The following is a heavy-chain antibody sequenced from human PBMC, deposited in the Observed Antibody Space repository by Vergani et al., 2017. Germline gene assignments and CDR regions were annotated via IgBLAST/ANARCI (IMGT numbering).Heavy chain of an antibody. CDR2: TYYRSKWYN. D-gene: IGHD6-13*01. J-gene: IGHJ4*02. Sequence: QVQLQQSGPGLVTPSQTLLLTCAISGDSVSSNSAAWNRIRQSPSRGLEWLGRTYYRSKWYNDYAVSVKSRITINPDTSKYQFSLRLNSVTPEDTAVYYGAREWEQQLSNWGQGTLVTVSS. CDR3: AREWEQQLSN. V-gene: IGHV6-1*01. CDR1: GDSVSSNSAA.